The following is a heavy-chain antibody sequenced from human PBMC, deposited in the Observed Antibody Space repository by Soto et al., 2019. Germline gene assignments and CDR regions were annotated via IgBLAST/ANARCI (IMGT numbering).Heavy chain of an antibody. CDR3: AKDLRDYGDYLFYFDY. CDR2: ISGSGGST. CDR1: GFTFSSYA. D-gene: IGHD4-17*01. V-gene: IGHV3-23*01. J-gene: IGHJ4*02. Sequence: LRLSCAASGFTFSSYAMSWVRQAPGKGLEWVSAISGSGGSTYYADSVKGRFTISRDNSKNTLYLQMNSLRAGDTAVYYCAKDLRDYGDYLFYFDYWGQGTLVTVSS.